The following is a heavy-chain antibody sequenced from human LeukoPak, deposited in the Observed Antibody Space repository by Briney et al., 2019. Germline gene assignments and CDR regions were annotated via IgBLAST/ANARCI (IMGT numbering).Heavy chain of an antibody. J-gene: IGHJ4*02. CDR1: GGTFSSYA. CDR3: ARTGYFTGYSYGD. Sequence: GASVKVSCKASGGTFSSYAISWVRQAPGQGLEWMGGIIPIFGTANYAQKFQGRVTITADKSTSTAYMELSSLRSEDTAVYYCARTGYFTGYSYGDWGQGTLVTVSS. V-gene: IGHV1-69*06. CDR2: IIPIFGTA. D-gene: IGHD5-18*01.